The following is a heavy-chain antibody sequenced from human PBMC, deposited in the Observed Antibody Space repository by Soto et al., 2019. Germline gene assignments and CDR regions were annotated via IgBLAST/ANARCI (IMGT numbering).Heavy chain of an antibody. D-gene: IGHD6-6*01. CDR2: ISGSGGST. CDR3: AKDQRSSNYYYYYYGMDV. Sequence: GGSLRLFCAASGFTFSSYAMSWVRQAPWKGLEWVSAISGSGGSTYCADSVKGRFTISRDNSKNTLYLQMNSLRAEDTAVYYCAKDQRSSNYYYYYYGMDVWGQGTTVTVS. V-gene: IGHV3-23*01. J-gene: IGHJ6*02. CDR1: GFTFSSYA.